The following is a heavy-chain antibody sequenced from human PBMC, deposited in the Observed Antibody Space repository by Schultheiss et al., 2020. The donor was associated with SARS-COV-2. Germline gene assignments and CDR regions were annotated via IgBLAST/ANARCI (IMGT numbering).Heavy chain of an antibody. CDR1: GGSFSGYY. J-gene: IGHJ4*02. CDR2: INHSGST. Sequence: GSLRLSCAVYGGSFSGYYWSWIRQPPGKGLEWIGEINHSGSTNYNPSLKSRVTISVDTSKNQFSLKLSSVTAADTAVYYCATVKGTYYDFWSGYYLAYYFDYWGQGTLVTVS. CDR3: ATVKGTYYDFWSGYYLAYYFDY. D-gene: IGHD3-3*01. V-gene: IGHV4-34*01.